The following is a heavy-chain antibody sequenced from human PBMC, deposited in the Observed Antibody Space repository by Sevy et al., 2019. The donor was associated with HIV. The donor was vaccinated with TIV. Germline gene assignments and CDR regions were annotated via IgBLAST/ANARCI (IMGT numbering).Heavy chain of an antibody. CDR2: IIVGSGNT. Sequence: ASVKVSCKASGFTFTSSAMQWVRQARGQRLEWIGWIIVGSGNTNYAQKFQERVTITRDMSTSTAYMELSSLRSEDTAVYYCAVGSDSNPDYYYYGMDVWGQGTTVTVSS. CDR1: GFTFTSSA. CDR3: AVGSDSNPDYYYYGMDV. V-gene: IGHV1-58*02. D-gene: IGHD1-26*01. J-gene: IGHJ6*02.